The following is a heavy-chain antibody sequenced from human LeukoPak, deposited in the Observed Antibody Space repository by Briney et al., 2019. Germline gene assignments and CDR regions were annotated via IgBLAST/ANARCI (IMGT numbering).Heavy chain of an antibody. CDR2: IKQDGSEK. CDR3: ARFDY. V-gene: IGHV3-7*01. CDR1: GFTFGKYW. Sequence: GGSLRLSCVASGFTFGKYWMSWVRQAPGKGLEWVANIKQDGSEKYYVDSVKGRFTISRDNAKNTLYLQMNSLRAEDTAVYYCARFDYWGQGTLVTVSS. J-gene: IGHJ4*02.